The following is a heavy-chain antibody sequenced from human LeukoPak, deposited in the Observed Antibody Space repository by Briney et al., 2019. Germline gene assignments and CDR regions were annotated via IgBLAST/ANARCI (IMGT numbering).Heavy chain of an antibody. Sequence: SETLSLTCTVSGYSISSGYYWTWIRQPPGKGLEWIGNMYHSGSTYNNPSLKSRVTISVDTSKNQFSLKLSSVTAADTAVYYCARGREGASGYYHYFDYWGQGTLVTVSS. V-gene: IGHV4-38-2*02. CDR3: ARGREGASGYYHYFDY. J-gene: IGHJ4*02. CDR1: GYSISSGYY. D-gene: IGHD3-3*01. CDR2: MYHSGST.